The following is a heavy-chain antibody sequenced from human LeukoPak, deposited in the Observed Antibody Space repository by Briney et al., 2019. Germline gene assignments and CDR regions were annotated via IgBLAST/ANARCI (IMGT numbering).Heavy chain of an antibody. V-gene: IGHV1-69*05. CDR1: GSTFSSYA. CDR2: IIPIFGTA. J-gene: IGHJ6*03. Sequence: SVKVSCKASGSTFSSYAISWVRQAPGQGLEWMGGIIPIFGTANYAQKFQGRVTITTDESTSTAYMELSSLRSEDTAVYYCARGHIVGATYYYYYMDVWGKGTTVTVSS. CDR3: ARGHIVGATYYYYYMDV. D-gene: IGHD1-26*01.